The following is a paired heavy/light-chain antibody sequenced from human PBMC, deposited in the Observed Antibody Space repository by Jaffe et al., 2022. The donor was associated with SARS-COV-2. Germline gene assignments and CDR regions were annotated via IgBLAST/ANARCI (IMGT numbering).Heavy chain of an antibody. V-gene: IGHV4-39*01. D-gene: IGHD2-2*01. J-gene: IGHJ4*02. Sequence: QLQLQESGPGLVKPSETLSLTCTVSGGSISSSGYYWAWIRQPPGKGLEWIGTIYYSGSTYYNPSLKSRVTVSVDTSKNQFSLKLSSVTAADTAVYYCARRVGYCSTTSCYSFDYWGQGTLVTVSS. CDR2: IYYSGST. CDR1: GGSISSSGYY. CDR3: ARRVGYCSTTSCYSFDY.
Light chain of an antibody. J-gene: IGLJ3*02. Sequence: QSVLTQPPSMSAAPGQKVTISCSGSSSNIGNNYVSWYQQLPGTAPKVLIYENDKRPSGIPDRFSGSKSGTSATLGITGLQTGDEADYYCGTWDSTLSGGGVFGGGTKLTVL. CDR2: END. CDR1: SSNIGNNY. V-gene: IGLV1-51*02. CDR3: GTWDSTLSGGGV.